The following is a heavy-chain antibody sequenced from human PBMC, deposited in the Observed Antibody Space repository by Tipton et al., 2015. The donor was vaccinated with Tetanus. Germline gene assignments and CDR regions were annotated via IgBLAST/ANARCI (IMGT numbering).Heavy chain of an antibody. CDR2: ISGSGGGT. CDR3: AKARYDPNYYYYGMDV. CDR1: GFTFSSYA. D-gene: IGHD5-12*01. Sequence: TLSLTCAASGFTFSSYAMSWVRQAPGKGLEWVSAISGSGGGTYYADSVKGRFTISRDNSKNTLYLQMNSLRAEDTAVYYCAKARYDPNYYYYGMDVWGQGTTVTVSS. J-gene: IGHJ6*02. V-gene: IGHV3-23*01.